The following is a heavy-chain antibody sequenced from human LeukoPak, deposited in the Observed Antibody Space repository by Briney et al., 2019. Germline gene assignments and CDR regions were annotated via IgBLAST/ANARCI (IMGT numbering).Heavy chain of an antibody. CDR3: ARIQSTTMGYYGMDV. Sequence: SGPTLVKPTQTLTLTCTFSGFSLSTSGMCVSWIRQPPGKALEWLARIDWDDDKYYSTSLKTRLTISKDTSKNQVVLTMTNMDPVDTATYYCARIQSTTMGYYGMDVWGQGTTVTVSS. CDR1: GFSLSTSGMC. CDR2: IDWDDDK. V-gene: IGHV2-70*11. D-gene: IGHD4-11*01. J-gene: IGHJ6*02.